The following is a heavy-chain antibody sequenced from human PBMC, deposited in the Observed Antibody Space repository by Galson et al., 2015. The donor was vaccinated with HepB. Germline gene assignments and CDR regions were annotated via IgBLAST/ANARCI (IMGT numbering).Heavy chain of an antibody. D-gene: IGHD3-22*01. CDR1: GYSFSNYW. J-gene: IGHJ5*02. CDR2: INPDNSDT. Sequence: QSGAEVKKPGESLKISCKGSGYSFSNYWIGWVRQIPGKGLELMGIINPDNSDTRYSPSFQGQVTISADKSTSTAYLQWSSLKASDTAMYYCARHRHDSSGFWPWGQGTLVTVSS. V-gene: IGHV5-51*01. CDR3: ARHRHDSSGFWP.